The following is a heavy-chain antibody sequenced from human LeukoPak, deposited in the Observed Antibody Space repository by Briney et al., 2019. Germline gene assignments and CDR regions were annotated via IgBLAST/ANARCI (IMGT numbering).Heavy chain of an antibody. J-gene: IGHJ5*02. CDR3: ARDHDFWSGFTPLWFDP. CDR2: INPNSGDT. Sequence: GASVKVSCKASGYTFTGYHMHWVRQAPGQELEWMGRINPNSGDTNYAQKFQGRVTMTRDTSISTAYMELSRLRSDDTAVYYCARDHDFWSGFTPLWFDPWGQGTLVTVSS. D-gene: IGHD3-3*01. CDR1: GYTFTGYH. V-gene: IGHV1-2*06.